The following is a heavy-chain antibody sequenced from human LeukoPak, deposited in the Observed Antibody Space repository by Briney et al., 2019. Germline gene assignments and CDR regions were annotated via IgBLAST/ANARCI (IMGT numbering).Heavy chain of an antibody. J-gene: IGHJ6*02. CDR1: GGSISSGDYY. D-gene: IGHD6-13*01. V-gene: IGHV4-30-4*01. CDR2: IYYSGST. CDR3: ARDPYGSSWYYYGMDV. Sequence: SETLSLTCTVSGGSISSGDYYWSWIRQPPGKGLEWIGYIYYSGSTYYNPSLKSRVTISVDTSKNQFSLKLSSVTAADTAVYYCARDPYGSSWYYYGMDVWGQGTTVTVSS.